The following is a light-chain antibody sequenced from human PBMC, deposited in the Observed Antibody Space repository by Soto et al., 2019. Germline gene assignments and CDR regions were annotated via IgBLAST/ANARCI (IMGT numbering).Light chain of an antibody. J-gene: IGLJ3*02. CDR3: CSYAGSSTWV. V-gene: IGLV2-23*02. CDR1: SSDVGHYNL. CDR2: EVN. Sequence: QSALTQAASVSGSPGQSLTISCTGTSSDVGHYNLVSWYQQHPGKAPKFLIYEVNKWPSGVSNRFSGSKSGNTASLTISGLQAEDEVDYYCCSYAGSSTWVFGGGTKLTVL.